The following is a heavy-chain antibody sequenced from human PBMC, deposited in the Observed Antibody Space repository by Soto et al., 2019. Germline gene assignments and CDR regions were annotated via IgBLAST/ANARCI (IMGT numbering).Heavy chain of an antibody. Sequence: EVHLVESGGGLVRPGGSLRLSCAASGFTFTNYAMHWVRQAPGKGLEYVSGINDNGGITDYANSVQDRFTISRDNSRNTLYLQMDSLKPEDMALYYCARAGSLRWGSTGFDSWGQGTLVTVSS. V-gene: IGHV3-64*01. CDR3: ARAGSLRWGSTGFDS. CDR2: INDNGGIT. J-gene: IGHJ4*02. CDR1: GFTFTNYA. D-gene: IGHD4-17*01.